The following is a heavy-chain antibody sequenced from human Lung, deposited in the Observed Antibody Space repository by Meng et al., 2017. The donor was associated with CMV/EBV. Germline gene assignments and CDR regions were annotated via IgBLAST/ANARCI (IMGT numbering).Heavy chain of an antibody. D-gene: IGHD1-26*01. V-gene: IGHV1-18*01. Sequence: ASVKVSXKASGYTFTTYSISWLRQAPGQGLEWMAWISTDNGNTKYAENLQGRLTVTTDTSTTTAYMELRSLRSDDTALYYCAKDVRTWEPTDCMDVWGQGTTVTVSS. J-gene: IGHJ6*02. CDR1: GYTFTTYS. CDR2: ISTDNGNT. CDR3: AKDVRTWEPTDCMDV.